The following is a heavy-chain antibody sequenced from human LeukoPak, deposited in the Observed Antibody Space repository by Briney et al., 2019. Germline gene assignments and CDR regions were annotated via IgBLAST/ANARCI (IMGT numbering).Heavy chain of an antibody. D-gene: IGHD3-22*01. V-gene: IGHV3-74*01. Sequence: GGSLRLSCAASGFTFSSYWMHWVRQAPGKGLVWVSRINSDGSSTSYADSVKGRFTISRDNAKNTMYLQMNSLRAEDTAVYYCARDLYYYDSSGRFDPWGQGTLVTVSS. CDR1: GFTFSSYW. J-gene: IGHJ5*02. CDR2: INSDGSST. CDR3: ARDLYYYDSSGRFDP.